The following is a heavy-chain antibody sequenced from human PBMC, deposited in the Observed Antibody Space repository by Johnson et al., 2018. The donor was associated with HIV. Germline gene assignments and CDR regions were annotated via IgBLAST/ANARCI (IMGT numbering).Heavy chain of an antibody. Sequence: VQLVESGGGLVQPGGSLRLSCAASGFTFSSYAMSWVRQAPGKGLEWVSAISGSGGSTYYADSVKGRFTISRDNPKNSLSLQMNSLRAEDTALYYCAREKIVQGGAFDIWGQGTMVTVSS. J-gene: IGHJ3*02. CDR1: GFTFSSYA. CDR2: ISGSGGST. CDR3: AREKIVQGGAFDI. D-gene: IGHD2/OR15-2a*01. V-gene: IGHV3-23*04.